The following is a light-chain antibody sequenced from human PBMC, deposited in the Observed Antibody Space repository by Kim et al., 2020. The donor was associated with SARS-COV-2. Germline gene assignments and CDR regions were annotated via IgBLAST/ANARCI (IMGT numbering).Light chain of an antibody. V-gene: IGKV3-20*01. J-gene: IGKJ1*01. CDR1: QTMSSNF. Sequence: SQGESAPLSCRASQTMSSNFLAWYQHKPGHAPTLLIDAASKRATGISDRFSGSGSGTDFTLTISRLDPEDFAVYYCQQSGNARWTFVQGTKVDIK. CDR2: AAS. CDR3: QQSGNARWT.